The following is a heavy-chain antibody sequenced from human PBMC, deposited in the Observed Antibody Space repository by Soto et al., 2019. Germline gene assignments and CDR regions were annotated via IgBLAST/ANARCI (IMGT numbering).Heavy chain of an antibody. D-gene: IGHD6-19*01. CDR2: ISSTSGTI. CDR3: ANQKIRFSVAGTLYGLGV. V-gene: IGHV3-48*02. Sequence: PGGSLRLSCEASGFVFSTYSMNWVRQAPGKGLEWISYISSTSGTIYYADSVKGRFTIFRGNAKNSLFLQMNGLRDDDTAVYYCANQKIRFSVAGTLYGLGVWGQGTTVTVSS. J-gene: IGHJ6*02. CDR1: GFVFSTYS.